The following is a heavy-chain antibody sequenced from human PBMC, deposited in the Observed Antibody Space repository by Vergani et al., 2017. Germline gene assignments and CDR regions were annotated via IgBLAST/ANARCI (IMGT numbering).Heavy chain of an antibody. Sequence: QVQLQQWGAGLLKPSETLSLTCAVYGGSFSGYYWSWIRQPPGKGLEWIGEINHSGSTNYNPSLKSRVTISVDTSKNQFSLKLSSVTAADTAVYYCASLPPMTTVITSLSSRWFDPWGQGTLVTVSS. V-gene: IGHV4-34*01. CDR1: GGSFSGYY. J-gene: IGHJ5*02. CDR2: INHSGST. D-gene: IGHD4-11*01. CDR3: ASLPPMTTVITSLSSRWFDP.